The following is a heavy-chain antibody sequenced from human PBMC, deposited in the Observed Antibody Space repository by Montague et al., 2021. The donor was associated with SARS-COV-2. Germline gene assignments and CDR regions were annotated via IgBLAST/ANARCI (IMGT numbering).Heavy chain of an antibody. CDR2: IYYSGST. Sequence: SETLSLTCTVSGGSIRSSSYYWGCIRQPPGKGLVWNGSIYYSGSTYYNPSLKSRVTISVDTSKNQFSLKPSSVTAAATAVYYCARAFTDWLRFYGMDVWGQGTTVTVSS. CDR1: GGSIRSSSYY. CDR3: ARAFTDWLRFYGMDV. V-gene: IGHV4-39*01. D-gene: IGHD3-9*01. J-gene: IGHJ6*02.